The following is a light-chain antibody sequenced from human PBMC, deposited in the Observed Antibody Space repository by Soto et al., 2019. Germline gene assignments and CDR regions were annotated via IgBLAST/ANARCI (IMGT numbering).Light chain of an antibody. V-gene: IGKV3-11*01. Sequence: EIVLTQAPATLSLSPGERATLSCRASQSVSTYLAWYQQKPGQATRLLIYDASNMATGIPARFSGSGSGTDFTLTISSLEPEDFAVYYCQQRSNWPPLITFGQGTRLEIK. CDR2: DAS. J-gene: IGKJ5*01. CDR3: QQRSNWPPLIT. CDR1: QSVSTY.